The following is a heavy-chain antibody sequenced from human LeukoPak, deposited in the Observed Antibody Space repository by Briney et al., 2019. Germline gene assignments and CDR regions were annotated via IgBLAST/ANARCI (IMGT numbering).Heavy chain of an antibody. CDR1: GFTFSSYA. CDR3: AKGGWGSISDY. CDR2: ISNSGGST. J-gene: IGHJ4*02. D-gene: IGHD3-16*01. Sequence: GGSLRLSCAASGFTFSSYAMSWVRQAPGKGLEWVSAISNSGGSTYYADSVRGRFTISRDNFKNTLYLQMNSLRAEDTALYYCAKGGWGSISDYWGQGTLVTVSS. V-gene: IGHV3-23*01.